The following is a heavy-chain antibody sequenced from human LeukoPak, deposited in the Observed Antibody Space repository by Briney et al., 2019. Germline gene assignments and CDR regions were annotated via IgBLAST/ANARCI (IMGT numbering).Heavy chain of an antibody. D-gene: IGHD2-21*02. CDR3: ATLGYCGGDCVDY. CDR1: GYTLTELS. CDR2: FDPEDGET. J-gene: IGHJ4*02. Sequence: ASVKVSCKVSGYTLTELSMHWVRQAPGKGLEWMGGFDPEDGETMYAQKFQGRVTMTEDTSTDTAYMELSSLRSEGTAVYYCATLGYCGGDCVDYWGQGTLVTVSS. V-gene: IGHV1-24*01.